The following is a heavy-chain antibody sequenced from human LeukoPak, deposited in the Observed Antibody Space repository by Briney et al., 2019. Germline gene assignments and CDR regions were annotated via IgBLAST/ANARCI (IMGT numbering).Heavy chain of an antibody. CDR2: IYYSGST. D-gene: IGHD6-19*01. CDR1: GGSISSYY. CDR3: ARAVAGMAFDI. J-gene: IGHJ3*02. Sequence: KPSETLSLTCTVSGGSISSYYWSWIRQPPGKGREWIGYIYYSGSTNYNPSLKSRVTISVDTSKNQFSLKLSSVTAADTAVYYCARAVAGMAFDIWGQGTMVTVSS. V-gene: IGHV4-59*01.